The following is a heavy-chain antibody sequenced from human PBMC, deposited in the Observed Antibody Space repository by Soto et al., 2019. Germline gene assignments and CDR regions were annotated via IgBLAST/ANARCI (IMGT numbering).Heavy chain of an antibody. J-gene: IGHJ6*03. V-gene: IGHV4-39*01. CDR2: IYYSGST. CDR1: GGSISSSSYY. D-gene: IGHD6-19*01. Sequence: PSETLSLTCTVSGGSISSSSYYWGWIRQPPGKGLEWIGSIYYSGSTYYNPSLKSRVTISVDTSKNQFSLKLSSVTAADTAVYYCARAGYSSGWSSLNYYYYMDVWGKGTTVT. CDR3: ARAGYSSGWSSLNYYYYMDV.